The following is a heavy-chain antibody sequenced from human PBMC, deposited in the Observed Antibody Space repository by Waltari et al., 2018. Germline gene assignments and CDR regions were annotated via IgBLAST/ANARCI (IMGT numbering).Heavy chain of an antibody. CDR1: GFTFRNFG. V-gene: IGHV3-30*02. Sequence: QVNLVESGGGVVQPGGSLRLSCATSGFTFRNFGMHWVRQAPGKGLGWVALIWFYGSDKFYADSVRGRFTISRDNSARTLYLDMDSLRLDDTAMYYCAKDAFGNTYLDFWGQGTLVTVSS. CDR3: AKDAFGNTYLDF. D-gene: IGHD2-2*02. J-gene: IGHJ4*02. CDR2: IWFYGSDK.